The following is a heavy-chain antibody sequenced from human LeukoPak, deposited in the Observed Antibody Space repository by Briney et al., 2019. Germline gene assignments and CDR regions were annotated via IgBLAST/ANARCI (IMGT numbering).Heavy chain of an antibody. D-gene: IGHD3-22*01. J-gene: IGHJ4*02. V-gene: IGHV1-69*13. CDR3: AMGYYYDSSGYYPFDY. CDR1: EGTFSSYA. Sequence: ASVKVSCKASEGTFSSYAISWVRQAPGQGLEWMGGIIPIFGTANYAQKFQGRVTITADESTSTAYMELSSLRSEDTAVYYCAMGYYYDSSGYYPFDYWGQGTLVTVSS. CDR2: IIPIFGTA.